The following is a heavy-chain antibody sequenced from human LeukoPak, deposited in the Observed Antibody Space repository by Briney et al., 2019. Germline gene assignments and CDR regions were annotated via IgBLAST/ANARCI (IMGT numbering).Heavy chain of an antibody. D-gene: IGHD6-13*01. CDR3: ARAGIAAAGGYYYYYGMDV. V-gene: IGHV4-59*01. J-gene: IGHJ6*02. Sequence: PSETLSLTCTVSGGSISSYYWSWIRPPPGKGLEWIGYIYYSGSTNYNPSLKSRVTISVDTSKNQFSLKLSSVTAADTAVYYCARAGIAAAGGYYYYYGMDVWGQGTTVTVSS. CDR1: GGSISSYY. CDR2: IYYSGST.